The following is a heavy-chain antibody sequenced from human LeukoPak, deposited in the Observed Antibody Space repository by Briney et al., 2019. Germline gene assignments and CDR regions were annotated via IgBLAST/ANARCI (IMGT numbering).Heavy chain of an antibody. V-gene: IGHV1-69*13. J-gene: IGHJ3*02. CDR1: GGTFSSYA. Sequence: ASVKVSCKASGGTFSSYAISWVRQAPGQGLEWMGGIIPIFGTANYAQKFQGRVTITADESTSTAYMELSSLRSEDTAVYYCARKGEISVKFDIWGQGRMVTVSS. CDR3: ARKGEISVKFDI. CDR2: IIPIFGTA. D-gene: IGHD5-24*01.